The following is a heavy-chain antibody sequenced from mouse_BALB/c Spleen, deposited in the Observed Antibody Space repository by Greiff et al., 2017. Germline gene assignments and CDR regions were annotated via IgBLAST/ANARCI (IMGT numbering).Heavy chain of an antibody. J-gene: IGHJ3*01. CDR2: ISSGGSYT. D-gene: IGHD2-14*01. CDR1: GFTFSSYG. CDR3: ARQNYRYDWFAY. V-gene: IGHV5-6*01. Sequence: DVHLVESGGDLVKPGGSLKLSCAASGFTFSSYGMSWVRQTPDKRLEWVATISSGGSYTYYPDSVKGRFTISRDNAKNTLYLQMSSLKSEDTAMYYCARQNYRYDWFAYWGQGTLVTVSA.